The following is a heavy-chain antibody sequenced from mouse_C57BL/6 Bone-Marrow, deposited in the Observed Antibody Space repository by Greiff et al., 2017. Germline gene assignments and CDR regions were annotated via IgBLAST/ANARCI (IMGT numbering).Heavy chain of an antibody. J-gene: IGHJ1*03. Sequence: VQGVESGAELVRPGASVTLSCKASGYTFTDYEMHWVKQTPVHGLEWIGAIDPETGGTAYNQKFKGKAILTADKSSSTAYMERRSLTSEDSAVYYCTRDYYGSSYWYFDVWGTGTTVTVSS. CDR2: IDPETGGT. D-gene: IGHD1-1*01. CDR1: GYTFTDYE. CDR3: TRDYYGSSYWYFDV. V-gene: IGHV1-15*01.